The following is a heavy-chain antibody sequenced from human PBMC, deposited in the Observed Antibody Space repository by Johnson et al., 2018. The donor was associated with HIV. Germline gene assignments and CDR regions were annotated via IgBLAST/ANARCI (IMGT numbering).Heavy chain of an antibody. J-gene: IGHJ3*02. CDR3: ARDPKRSGSYYKDAFDI. V-gene: IGHV3-15*01. Sequence: MLLVESGGGLVKPGGSLRLSCAASGFTFSNAWMSWVRQAPGKGLEWVGRIKSKTDGGTSYYADSVKGRFTISRDNSKNTLYLQMNSLRAEDTAVYYCARDPKRSGSYYKDAFDIWGQGTMVTVSS. CDR1: GFTFSNAW. CDR2: IKSKTDGGTS. D-gene: IGHD3-10*01.